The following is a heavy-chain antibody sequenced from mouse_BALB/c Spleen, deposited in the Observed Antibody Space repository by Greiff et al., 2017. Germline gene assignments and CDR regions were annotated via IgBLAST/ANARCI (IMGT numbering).Heavy chain of an antibody. J-gene: IGHJ1*01. V-gene: IGHV1S81*02. CDR2: INPSNGGT. Sequence: QVHVKQSGAELVKPGASVKLSCKASGYTFTSYYMYWVKQRPGQGLEWIGEINPSNGGTNFNEKFKNKATLTVDKSSSTAYMQLSSLTSEDSAVYYCTRPSYWYFDVWGAGTTVTVSS. D-gene: IGHD2-10*02. CDR3: TRPSYWYFDV. CDR1: GYTFTSYY.